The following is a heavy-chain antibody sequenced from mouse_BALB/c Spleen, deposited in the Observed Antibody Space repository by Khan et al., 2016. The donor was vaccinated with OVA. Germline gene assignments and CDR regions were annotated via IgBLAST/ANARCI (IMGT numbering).Heavy chain of an antibody. Sequence: EVQLQQSGPEVVKPGASVKISCKASGYTFTDYNMHWVKQSHGKSLEWIGYIYPYNGGTGYSQKFKSKATLTVDNYSSTAYMELRSLTSEDSTVYYCARGSSWYYDVWGAGTTVTVSS. J-gene: IGHJ1*01. D-gene: IGHD1-1*01. CDR2: IYPYNGGT. CDR3: ARGSSWYYDV. CDR1: GYTFTDYN. V-gene: IGHV1S29*02.